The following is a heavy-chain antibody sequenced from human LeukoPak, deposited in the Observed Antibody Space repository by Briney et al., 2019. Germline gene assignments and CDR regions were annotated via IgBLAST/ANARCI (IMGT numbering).Heavy chain of an antibody. CDR3: ARPYSGYFAAFDI. V-gene: IGHV3-30-3*01. Sequence: GTSLRLSCAASGFMFSSYVMHWVRQAPGKGLEWVAVISYDGSSEYYGDSVKGRFTISRDNSKNTLYVQMNSLTPEDTAIYHCARPYSGYFAAFDIWGQGTTVTVSS. J-gene: IGHJ3*02. CDR1: GFMFSSYV. CDR2: ISYDGSSE. D-gene: IGHD3-10*01.